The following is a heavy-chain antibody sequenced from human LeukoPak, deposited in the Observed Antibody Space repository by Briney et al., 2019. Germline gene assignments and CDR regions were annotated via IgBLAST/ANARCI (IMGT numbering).Heavy chain of an antibody. D-gene: IGHD6-13*01. CDR2: IKQDGSQK. Sequence: GGSLRLSCAVSGFTFSTYWMSWVRQAPGKGLEWVANIKQDGSQKYYVHSVKGRFTISRDNAKNSLYLQMNTLRPEDTALYYCAKGGSSWTPDAFDIWGQGTMVTVSS. V-gene: IGHV3-7*03. J-gene: IGHJ3*02. CDR3: AKGGSSWTPDAFDI. CDR1: GFTFSTYW.